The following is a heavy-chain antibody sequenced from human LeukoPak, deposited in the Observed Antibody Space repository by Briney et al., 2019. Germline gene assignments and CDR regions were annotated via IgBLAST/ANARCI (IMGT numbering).Heavy chain of an antibody. CDR2: INPNSGGT. CDR3: ARVLTKARFFDY. CDR1: GYTFTGYY. V-gene: IGHV1-2*02. D-gene: IGHD2-8*01. Sequence: ASVKVSCKASGYTFTGYYMHWVRQAPGQGLEWMGWINPNSGGTNYAQKFQGRVTMTRDTSISTAYMELSRLRSDDTAVYYCARVLTKARFFDYWGQGTLVTVSS. J-gene: IGHJ4*02.